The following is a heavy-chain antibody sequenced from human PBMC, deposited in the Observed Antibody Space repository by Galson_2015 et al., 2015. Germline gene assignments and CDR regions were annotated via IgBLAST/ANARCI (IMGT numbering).Heavy chain of an antibody. D-gene: IGHD2-21*02. Sequence: SETLSLTCTVSGGSISNCHWSWIRQPPGKGLEWIGYVYFSRNTNYNPSLRFRVTMSLDTSKNEVSLRLSSVTAADTAVYYCARGPSRDLTYYLDSWGQGTLVTVSS. CDR2: VYFSRNT. CDR1: GGSISNCH. J-gene: IGHJ4*02. V-gene: IGHV4-59*01. CDR3: ARGPSRDLTYYLDS.